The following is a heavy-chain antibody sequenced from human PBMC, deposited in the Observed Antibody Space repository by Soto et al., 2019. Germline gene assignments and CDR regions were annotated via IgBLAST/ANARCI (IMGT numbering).Heavy chain of an antibody. J-gene: IGHJ4*02. V-gene: IGHV4-30-4*01. Sequence: SETLSLTCTVSGGSISSGDYYWSWIRQPPGKGLEWIGYIYYSGSTYYNPSLKSRVTISVDTSKNQFSLKLSSVTAADTAVYYCARYSGSYYFDYWGQGTLVTVSS. CDR1: GGSISSGDYY. D-gene: IGHD1-26*01. CDR2: IYYSGST. CDR3: ARYSGSYYFDY.